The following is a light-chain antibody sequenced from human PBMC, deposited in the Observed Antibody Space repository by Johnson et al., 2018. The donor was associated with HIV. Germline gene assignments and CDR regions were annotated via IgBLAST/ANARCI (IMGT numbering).Light chain of an antibody. CDR2: ENN. Sequence: QSVLTQPPSVSAAPGQKVTISCSGSSSNIGNNYVSWYQQLPGTAPKLLIYENNKRPSGIPDRFSDSKSGTSATLGITGLQTGDEAEYYCGTWDSSLSVYVFGTGTKVTVL. CDR3: GTWDSSLSVYV. V-gene: IGLV1-51*02. J-gene: IGLJ1*01. CDR1: SSNIGNNY.